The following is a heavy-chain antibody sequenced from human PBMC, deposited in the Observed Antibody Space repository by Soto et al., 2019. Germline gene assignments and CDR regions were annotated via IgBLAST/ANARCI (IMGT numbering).Heavy chain of an antibody. Sequence: QVQLVQSGAEVKKPGSSVTVSCKASGGTFGNSAISWVRQAPGQGLEWMGGIIPIFPIPDYAQKFQGRVTITADASTSTGYSDLTSLRSEDTAVYYCARDQDRQQLDVNYYYGIDVWGQGTKVTVSS. D-gene: IGHD3-3*02. CDR2: IIPIFPIP. V-gene: IGHV1-69*12. CDR3: ARDQDRQQLDVNYYYGIDV. CDR1: GGTFGNSA. J-gene: IGHJ6*02.